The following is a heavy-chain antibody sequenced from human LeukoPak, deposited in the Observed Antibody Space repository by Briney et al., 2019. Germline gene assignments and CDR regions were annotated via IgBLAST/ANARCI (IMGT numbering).Heavy chain of an antibody. V-gene: IGHV4-39*07. CDR3: ARLERSGTSGGAY. D-gene: IGHD1-26*01. CDR1: GDSISSSSYY. Sequence: SETLSLTCTVSGDSISSSSYYWGWIRQPPGKGLERIGSIHFGETAYNPSLKSRVTISLDTSNNQFSLRLSFVTAADTAVYYCARLERSGTSGGAYWGQGTLVTVSS. CDR2: IHFGET. J-gene: IGHJ4*02.